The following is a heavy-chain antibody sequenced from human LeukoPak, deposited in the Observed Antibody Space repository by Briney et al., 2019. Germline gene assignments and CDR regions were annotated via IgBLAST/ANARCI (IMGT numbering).Heavy chain of an antibody. J-gene: IGHJ4*02. CDR3: ARTAYDYVWGSYRLFDY. Sequence: SVKVSCKASGGTFSSYAISWVRQAPGQGLEWMGGIIPIFGTANYAQKFQGRVTITADESTSTAYMELSSLRSEDTAVYYCARTAYDYVWGSYRLFDYWGQGTLVTVSS. CDR2: IIPIFGTA. D-gene: IGHD3-16*02. CDR1: GGTFSSYA. V-gene: IGHV1-69*13.